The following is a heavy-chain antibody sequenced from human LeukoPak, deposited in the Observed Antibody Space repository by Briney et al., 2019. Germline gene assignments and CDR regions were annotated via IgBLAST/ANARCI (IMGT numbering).Heavy chain of an antibody. Sequence: GGSLRLSCAASGFTFSSYAMHWVSQAPGKGLEWVAVISYDGSNKYYADSVKGRFTISRDNSKNTLYLQMNSLRAEDTAVYYCARDRGYYDSSGYPDYWGQGTLVTVSS. CDR1: GFTFSSYA. CDR3: ARDRGYYDSSGYPDY. V-gene: IGHV3-30-3*01. D-gene: IGHD3-22*01. CDR2: ISYDGSNK. J-gene: IGHJ4*02.